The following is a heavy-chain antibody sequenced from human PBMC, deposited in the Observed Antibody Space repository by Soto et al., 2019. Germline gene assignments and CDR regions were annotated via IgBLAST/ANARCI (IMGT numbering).Heavy chain of an antibody. J-gene: IGHJ6*02. D-gene: IGHD2-2*01. CDR3: ARGISTTRYYYYYGMDV. CDR2: INPSGGIT. Sequence: GASVKVSCKASGYTLTSYYLPWVRQAPGQGPEWMGIINPSGGITNDAQKFQDRVTMTSDTSTSTVYMELSSLRSEDTAVYYCARGISTTRYYYYYGMDVWGQGTTVTVSS. V-gene: IGHV1-46*01. CDR1: GYTLTSYY.